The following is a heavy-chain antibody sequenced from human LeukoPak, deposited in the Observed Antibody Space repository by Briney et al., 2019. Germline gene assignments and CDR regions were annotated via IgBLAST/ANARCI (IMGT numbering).Heavy chain of an antibody. CDR2: IYSGGST. CDR3: ARDGFSSSWRLAY. Sequence: PSGGSLRLSCAASGFTVSSNYMSWVRQAPGKGLEWVSVIYSGGSTYYADSVKGRFTISRDNSKNTLYLQMNSLRVEDTAVYYCARDGFSSSWRLAYWGQGTPVTVSS. D-gene: IGHD6-13*01. V-gene: IGHV3-53*01. CDR1: GFTVSSNY. J-gene: IGHJ4*02.